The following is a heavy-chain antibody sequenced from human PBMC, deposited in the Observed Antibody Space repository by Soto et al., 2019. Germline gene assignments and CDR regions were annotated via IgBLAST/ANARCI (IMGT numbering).Heavy chain of an antibody. Sequence: GGSLRLSCAASGFTFSSYAMSWVRQAPGKGLEWVSAISGSGGSTYYADSVKGRFTISRDNSKNTLYLQMNSLRAEDTAVYYCAKDLYGSYEDYGDYAAFHYYGMDVWGQGTTVTVSS. V-gene: IGHV3-23*01. CDR3: AKDLYGSYEDYGDYAAFHYYGMDV. CDR1: GFTFSSYA. D-gene: IGHD4-17*01. J-gene: IGHJ6*02. CDR2: ISGSGGST.